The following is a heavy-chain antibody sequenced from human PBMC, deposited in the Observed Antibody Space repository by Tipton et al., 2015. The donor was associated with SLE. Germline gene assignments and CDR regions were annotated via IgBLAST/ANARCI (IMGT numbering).Heavy chain of an antibody. J-gene: IGHJ4*02. CDR1: GFSFRSNG. V-gene: IGHV3-33*08. CDR3: AILDTTPSSF. CDR2: IWNDGDDK. Sequence: QVQLVQSGGGVVQPGGSVRLSCAASGFSFRSNGMHWVRQAPGKGLEWVAVIWNDGDDKFYADSVKGRFTISRDNSKNTLYLQMNSLRTEDTAVYYCAILDTTPSSFWGQGTLVTVSS. D-gene: IGHD1-26*01.